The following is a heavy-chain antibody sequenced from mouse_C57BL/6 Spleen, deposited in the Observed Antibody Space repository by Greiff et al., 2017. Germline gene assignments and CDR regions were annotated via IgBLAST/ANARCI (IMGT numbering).Heavy chain of an antibody. CDR2: ISSGGDYI. Sequence: EVKVVESGEGLVKPGGSLKLSCAASGFTFSSYAMSWVRQTPEKRLEWVAYISSGGDYIYYADTVKGRFTISRDNARNTLYLQMSSLKSEDTAMYYCTRVGYGSGYAMDYWGQGTSVTVSS. CDR1: GFTFSSYA. D-gene: IGHD1-1*01. CDR3: TRVGYGSGYAMDY. V-gene: IGHV5-9-1*02. J-gene: IGHJ4*01.